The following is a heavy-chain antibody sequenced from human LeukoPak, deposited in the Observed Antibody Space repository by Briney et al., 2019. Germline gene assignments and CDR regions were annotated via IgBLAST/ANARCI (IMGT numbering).Heavy chain of an antibody. J-gene: IGHJ5*02. D-gene: IGHD2-15*01. CDR1: GYTFTGYH. V-gene: IGHV1-2*06. Sequence: ASVKVSCKASGYTFTGYHMHWVRQAPGQGLEWMGRINPNSGDTNYAQKFQGRVAMTRDTSISTAFMELTRLRSDDTAVYYCARRARLLENRPFDPWGQGTLVTVSS. CDR2: INPNSGDT. CDR3: ARRARLLENRPFDP.